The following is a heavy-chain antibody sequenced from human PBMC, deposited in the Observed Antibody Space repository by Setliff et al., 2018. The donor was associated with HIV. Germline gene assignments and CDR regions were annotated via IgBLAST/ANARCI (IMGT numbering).Heavy chain of an antibody. Sequence: ASVKVSCKASGYTFTNYGVSWVRQAPGQGLEWMGWISAYNGNSNYAQKFQGRVTMTTDTSTSTAYMEVRSLRSDDTAFYYCVRDLGVDTTLIFFDYWGQGTLVTVSS. D-gene: IGHD5-18*01. CDR1: GYTFTNYG. J-gene: IGHJ4*02. CDR2: ISAYNGNS. CDR3: VRDLGVDTTLIFFDY. V-gene: IGHV1-18*01.